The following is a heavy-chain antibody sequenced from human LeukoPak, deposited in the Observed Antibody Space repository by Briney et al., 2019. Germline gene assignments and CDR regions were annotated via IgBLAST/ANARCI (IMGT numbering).Heavy chain of an antibody. CDR1: GGTFSSYA. J-gene: IGHJ3*02. D-gene: IGHD3-22*01. CDR2: INPSGGST. V-gene: IGHV1-46*01. Sequence: ASVKVSCKASGGTFSSYAISWVRQAPGQGLEWMGIINPSGGSTSYAQKFQGRVTMTRDMSTSTVYMELSSLRSEDTAVYYCARAYYYDSSGYSNAFDIWGQGTMVTVSS. CDR3: ARAYYYDSSGYSNAFDI.